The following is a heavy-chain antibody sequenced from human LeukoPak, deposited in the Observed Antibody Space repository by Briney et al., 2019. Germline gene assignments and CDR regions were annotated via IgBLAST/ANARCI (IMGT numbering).Heavy chain of an antibody. CDR3: AKVRVGTAHFDY. J-gene: IGHJ4*02. Sequence: PGGSLRLSCAASGFTFSNYGMHWVRQAPGKGLEWVVVISHDGSNKNYADSVKGRFTISRDNSKNTLYLQMNSLRPEDTAVYYCAKVRVGTAHFDYWGQGTLVTVSS. CDR2: ISHDGSNK. CDR1: GFTFSNYG. D-gene: IGHD2-15*01. V-gene: IGHV3-30*18.